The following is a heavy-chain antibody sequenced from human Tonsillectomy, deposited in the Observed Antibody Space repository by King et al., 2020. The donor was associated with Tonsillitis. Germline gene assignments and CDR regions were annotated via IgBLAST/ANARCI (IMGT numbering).Heavy chain of an antibody. CDR2: VYSSGYT. D-gene: IGHD3-22*01. Sequence: VQLQESGPGLVKPSETLSLTCTVSGGSINSHYWSWIRRPAGKGLDWIGRVYSSGYTNYNPSLKSRVTMSVDKSKNQFSVKLSSGTAADTAVYYCASEFFDRPYDRSGYYSFDYWGQGTLVTVSS. CDR1: GGSINSHY. CDR3: ASEFFDRPYDRSGYYSFDY. J-gene: IGHJ4*02. V-gene: IGHV4-4*07.